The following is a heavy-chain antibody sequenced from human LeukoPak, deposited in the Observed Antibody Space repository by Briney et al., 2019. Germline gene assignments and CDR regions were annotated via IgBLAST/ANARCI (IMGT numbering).Heavy chain of an antibody. CDR3: AKDWDDVVLIAPFDS. J-gene: IGHJ4*02. CDR2: ISGSGGST. V-gene: IGHV3-23*01. CDR1: GFTFSSYA. Sequence: GGSLRLSCAASGFTFSSYAMSWVRQAPGKGLEWVSAISGSGGSTYYADSVKGRFTISRDNSKNTLYLQMNSLRAEDTAVYYCAKDWDDVVLIAPFDSWGQGTLVTVSS. D-gene: IGHD2-15*01.